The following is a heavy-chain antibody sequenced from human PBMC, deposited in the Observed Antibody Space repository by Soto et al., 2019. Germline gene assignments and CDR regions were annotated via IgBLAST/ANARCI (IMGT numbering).Heavy chain of an antibody. V-gene: IGHV4-39*01. D-gene: IGHD3-9*01. CDR1: CGSISSSSYY. Sequence: PSETLSLTCTVSCGSISSSSYYWGWIRQPPGKGLEWIGSIYYSGSTYYNPSLKSRVTISVDTSKNQFSLKLSSVTAADTAVYYCARLTHENYYGMDVWGQGTTVTVSS. J-gene: IGHJ6*02. CDR3: ARLTHENYYGMDV. CDR2: IYYSGST.